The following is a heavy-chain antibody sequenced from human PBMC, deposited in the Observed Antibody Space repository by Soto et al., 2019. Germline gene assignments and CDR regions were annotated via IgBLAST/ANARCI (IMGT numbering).Heavy chain of an antibody. CDR1: GYTFTSYG. CDR3: ARVQSGYDFAY. D-gene: IGHD5-12*01. J-gene: IGHJ4*02. CDR2: ISANNGNT. Sequence: QVQLVQSGAEVKKPGASVKVSCKASGYTFTSYGINWVRQAPGQGLEWMGWISANNGNTHYEQKLQGRVTMTTDTATSTAYMELRSLRSDDPAVYYCARVQSGYDFAYWGQGTLVTVSS. V-gene: IGHV1-18*01.